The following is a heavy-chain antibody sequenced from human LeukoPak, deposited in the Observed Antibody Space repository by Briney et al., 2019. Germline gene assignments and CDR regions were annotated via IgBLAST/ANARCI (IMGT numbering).Heavy chain of an antibody. V-gene: IGHV1-2*02. CDR3: ARHVVGATSAFDI. D-gene: IGHD1-26*01. CDR1: GYTFTGYY. J-gene: IGHJ3*02. Sequence: GASVKVSCKASGYTFTGYYMHWVRQAPGQGLEWMGWINPNSGGTNYAQKFQGRVTMTRDTSISTAYMELSRLRSGDTAVYYCARHVVGATSAFDIWGQGTMVTVSS. CDR2: INPNSGGT.